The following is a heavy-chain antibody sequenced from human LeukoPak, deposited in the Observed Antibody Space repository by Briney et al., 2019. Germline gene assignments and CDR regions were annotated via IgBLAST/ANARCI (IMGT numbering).Heavy chain of an antibody. D-gene: IGHD5-12*01. CDR1: RFTFSSYS. CDR3: VRGGAGATASDVFDI. V-gene: IGHV3-21*04. Sequence: GSLRLSCAASRFTFSSYSINWVRQAPGKGLEWVSSISSGNSHIFYEDSVKGRFTISGDNAKNSLFLQMNSLRVEDTAIYYCVRGGAGATASDVFDIWGQGTMVTVSS. J-gene: IGHJ3*02. CDR2: ISSGNSHI.